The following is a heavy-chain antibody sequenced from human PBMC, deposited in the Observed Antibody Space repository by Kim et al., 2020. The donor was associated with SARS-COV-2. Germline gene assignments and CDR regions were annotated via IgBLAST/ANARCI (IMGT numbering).Heavy chain of an antibody. Sequence: GGSLRLSCVASGFTFSRYSLHWVRQTPGKGLEWVALISYDGGNKYYADSVKGRFTISRDYSRNTLFLQMDSLRAEDTAVYYCATDPAPSTQWLDWYFGYWGQGTLVTVSS. V-gene: IGHV3-30-3*01. D-gene: IGHD6-19*01. CDR2: ISYDGGNK. CDR3: ATDPAPSTQWLDWYFGY. J-gene: IGHJ4*02. CDR1: GFTFSRYS.